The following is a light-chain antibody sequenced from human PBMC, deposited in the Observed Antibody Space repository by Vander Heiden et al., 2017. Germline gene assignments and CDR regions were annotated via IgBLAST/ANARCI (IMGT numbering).Light chain of an antibody. Sequence: DIHMTQSPSSLSASVGDRVTITCRASQSISSYLNWYQQKPGKAPKLLIYAASSLQSGVPSRFSGSGSGTDFTLTISRLQPEDFATYYCQQSDSTFWTFGQGTKVEIK. J-gene: IGKJ1*01. CDR3: QQSDSTFWT. V-gene: IGKV1-39*01. CDR2: AAS. CDR1: QSISSY.